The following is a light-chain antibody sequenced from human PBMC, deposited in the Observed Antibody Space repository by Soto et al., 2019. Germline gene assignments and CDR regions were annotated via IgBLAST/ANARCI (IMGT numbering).Light chain of an antibody. J-gene: IGLJ3*02. CDR3: QVWDSSSDLFWV. CDR1: NMGSKS. V-gene: IGLV3-21*04. Sequence: SYELTQPPSVSVAPGKTATITCGGNNMGSKSVHWYQQKPGQAPVLVIYDDSDRPSGIPERFSGSNSGSTATLTISRVEAGDEADYYCQVWDSSSDLFWVFGGGTKLTVL. CDR2: DDS.